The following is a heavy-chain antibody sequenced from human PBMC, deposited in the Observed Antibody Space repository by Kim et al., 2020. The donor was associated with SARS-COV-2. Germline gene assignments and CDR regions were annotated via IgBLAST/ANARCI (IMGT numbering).Heavy chain of an antibody. V-gene: IGHV4-4*07. CDR2: IYTSGST. CDR1: GGSISSYF. Sequence: SETLSLTCTVSGGSISSYFWTWIRQPAGKGLEWIGRIYTSGSTNYNPSLKSRVTMSVDTSKNQFSLKLSSVTAADTAVYYCAGDVGILWFGELSSYWFDPWGQGTLVTVSS. D-gene: IGHD3-10*01. J-gene: IGHJ5*02. CDR3: AGDVGILWFGELSSYWFDP.